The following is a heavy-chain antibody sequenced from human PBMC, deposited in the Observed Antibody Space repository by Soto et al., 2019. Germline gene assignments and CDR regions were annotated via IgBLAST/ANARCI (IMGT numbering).Heavy chain of an antibody. J-gene: IGHJ4*02. CDR2: IIFDGQKT. CDR1: GFTFSRYA. V-gene: IGHV3-30-3*02. CDR3: AKSRGDSWTTYFFDY. Sequence: GGSLRLSCAASGFTFSRYAMHWVRQAPGKGLEWVSVIIFDGQKTYYEDSVKGRFTISRDNFRNTLYLQVNSLRAEDTAIYFCAKSRGDSWTTYFFDYWGQGALVTVSS. D-gene: IGHD4-4*01.